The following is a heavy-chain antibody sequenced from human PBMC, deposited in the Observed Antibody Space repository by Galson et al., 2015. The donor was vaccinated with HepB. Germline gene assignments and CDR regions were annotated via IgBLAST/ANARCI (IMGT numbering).Heavy chain of an antibody. CDR2: ITSSGGLS. J-gene: IGHJ4*02. D-gene: IGHD6-25*01. CDR3: ASRGFYGSLDN. V-gene: IGHV3-11*01. CDR1: GFTFSETY. Sequence: SLRLSCAASGFTFSETYMTWIRQAPGKGLEWIPYITSSGGLSCYADSMEGRFTISRDNAKNSVYLQINSLRAEDTAVYYCASRGFYGSLDNWGQGTLVTVSS.